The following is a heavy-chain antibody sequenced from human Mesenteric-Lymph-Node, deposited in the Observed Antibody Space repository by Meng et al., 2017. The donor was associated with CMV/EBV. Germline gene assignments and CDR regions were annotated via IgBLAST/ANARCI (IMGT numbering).Heavy chain of an antibody. CDR3: ARDRNNWSCFDY. CDR2: ISYDGSHK. J-gene: IGHJ4*02. Sequence: GGSLRLSCAASGFAFSDYPMHWVRQAPGKGLDWVAVISYDGSHKYYADSVKGRFTISRDNSENTLYLQMNSLRAEDTAVYYCARDRNNWSCFDYWGQGTLVTVSS. V-gene: IGHV3-30-3*01. D-gene: IGHD1-20*01. CDR1: GFAFSDYP.